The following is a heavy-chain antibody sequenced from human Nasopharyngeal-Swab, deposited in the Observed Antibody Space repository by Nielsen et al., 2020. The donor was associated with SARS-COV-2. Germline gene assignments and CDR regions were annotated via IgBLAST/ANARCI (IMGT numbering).Heavy chain of an antibody. V-gene: IGHV2-5*02. J-gene: IGHJ3*02. CDR3: AHRRGYYYDSSGFPSDAFDI. CDR2: IYWDDDK. D-gene: IGHD3-22*01. Sequence: WILQPPGKALEWLALIYWDDDKRYSPSLKSRLTITKDTSKNQVVLTMTNMDPVDTATYYCAHRRGYYYDSSGFPSDAFDIWGQGTMVTVSS.